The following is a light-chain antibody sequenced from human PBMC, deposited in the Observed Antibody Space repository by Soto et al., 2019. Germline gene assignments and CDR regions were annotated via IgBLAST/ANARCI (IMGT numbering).Light chain of an antibody. V-gene: IGKV4-1*01. CDR2: WAS. Sequence: DIVLSHSPDSLSVSLRGRATINCNSSQSVLYNSEDKNYLAWYQQKPGQPPRLLIYWASTRESGIPDRFSGSGSGTDFTLTISSLQAEDVAVYYCQQYYSTLTFGGGTKVDNK. CDR3: QQYYSTLT. CDR1: QSVLYNSEDKNY. J-gene: IGKJ4*01.